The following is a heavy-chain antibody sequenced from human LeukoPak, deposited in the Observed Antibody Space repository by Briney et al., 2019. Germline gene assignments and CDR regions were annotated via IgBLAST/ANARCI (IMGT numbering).Heavy chain of an antibody. J-gene: IGHJ6*02. CDR2: ISAYNGNT. CDR3: ARDLGLYCSGGSCYSGGEGDYYYYGMDV. V-gene: IGHV1-18*01. D-gene: IGHD2-15*01. CDR1: GYTFTSYG. Sequence: ASVKVSCKASGYTFTSYGISWVRQAPGQGLEWMGWISAYNGNTNYAQKLQGRVTMTTDTSTSTAYMELRSLRSDDTAVYYCARDLGLYCSGGSCYSGGEGDYYYYGMDVWGQGTTVTVS.